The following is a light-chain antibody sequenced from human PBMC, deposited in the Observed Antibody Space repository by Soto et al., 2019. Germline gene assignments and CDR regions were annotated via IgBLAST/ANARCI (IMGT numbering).Light chain of an antibody. CDR2: GAN. Sequence: EIAMTQSPDTLSVYPGDRATLACRASQGVRSGLAWYQQKAGQSPRVLLYGANTRAAETRARFSGSGSEAECTLTISSLQSADLAVCYCQQYRQWPLTFGGGTKVEI. CDR3: QQYRQWPLT. CDR1: QGVRSG. J-gene: IGKJ4*01. V-gene: IGKV3-15*01.